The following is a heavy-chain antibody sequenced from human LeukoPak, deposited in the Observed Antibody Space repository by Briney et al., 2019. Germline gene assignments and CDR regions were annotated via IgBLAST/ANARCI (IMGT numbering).Heavy chain of an antibody. Sequence: ASVKVSCKASGYTFTSYYMHWVRQAPGQGLEWMGIINPSGGSTSYAQKFQGRVTMTRDMSTSTAYMELSSLRSEDTAVYYCARVSYNWNQRVDYYYYMDVWGKGTTVTVSS. CDR1: GYTFTSYY. D-gene: IGHD1-20*01. J-gene: IGHJ6*03. V-gene: IGHV1-46*01. CDR2: INPSGGST. CDR3: ARVSYNWNQRVDYYYYMDV.